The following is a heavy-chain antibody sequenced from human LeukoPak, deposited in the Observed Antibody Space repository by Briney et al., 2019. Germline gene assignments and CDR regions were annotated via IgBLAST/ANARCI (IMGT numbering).Heavy chain of an antibody. CDR1: GFTFSSYG. CDR2: ISGSGGST. Sequence: PEGSLRLSCAASGFTFSSYGMSWVRQAPGKGLEWVSAISGSGGSTYYADSVKGRFTISRDNSKNTLYLQMNSLRAEDTAVYYCAKVWYYYDSSGSIGGIIFDYWGQGTLVTVSS. J-gene: IGHJ4*02. CDR3: AKVWYYYDSSGSIGGIIFDY. D-gene: IGHD3-22*01. V-gene: IGHV3-23*01.